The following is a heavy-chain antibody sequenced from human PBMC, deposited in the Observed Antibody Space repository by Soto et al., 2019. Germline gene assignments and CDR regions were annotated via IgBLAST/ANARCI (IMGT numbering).Heavy chain of an antibody. CDR2: INHSGRT. CDR3: AGQTAVAQYFQH. Sequence: QVQLQQWGAGLLKPSETLSLTCAVYGGSFSGYYWSWIRQPPGKGLEWIGEINHSGRTNYNPSLKSRVTISVDTSKNQFSLRLSSVTAADTAVYYCAGQTAVAQYFQHWGQGTLVTVSS. CDR1: GGSFSGYY. D-gene: IGHD6-13*01. V-gene: IGHV4-34*01. J-gene: IGHJ1*01.